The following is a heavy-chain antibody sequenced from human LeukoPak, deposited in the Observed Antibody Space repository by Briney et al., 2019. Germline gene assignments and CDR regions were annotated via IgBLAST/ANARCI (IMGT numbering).Heavy chain of an antibody. CDR1: GYTFTGFY. Sequence: ASVRVSCKTSGYTFTGFYLRWVRQAPGQGLEWMGWINPNSGGTNYAQKFQGRVTMTRDTSISTAYMELRRLRSDDTAAYFCARDAATTVTTDWGQGTLVTVSS. CDR3: ARDAATTVTTD. D-gene: IGHD4-11*01. J-gene: IGHJ4*02. CDR2: INPNSGGT. V-gene: IGHV1-2*02.